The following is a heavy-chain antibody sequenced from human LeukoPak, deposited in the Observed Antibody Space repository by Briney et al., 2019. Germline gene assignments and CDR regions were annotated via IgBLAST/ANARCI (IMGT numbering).Heavy chain of an antibody. V-gene: IGHV4-30-2*01. CDR3: ARGLEIGVIVVVPASVSPFDY. J-gene: IGHJ4*02. CDR1: GGSISSGGYS. CDR2: IYHSGST. D-gene: IGHD2-2*01. Sequence: KPSETLSLTCAVSGGSISSGGYSWSWIRQPPGKGLEWIGYIYHSGSTNYNPSLKSRVTISVDTSKNQFSLKLSSVTAADTAVYYCARGLEIGVIVVVPASVSPFDYWGQGTLVTVSS.